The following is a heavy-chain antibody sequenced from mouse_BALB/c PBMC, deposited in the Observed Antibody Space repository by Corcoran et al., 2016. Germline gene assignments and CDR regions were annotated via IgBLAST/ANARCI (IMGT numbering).Heavy chain of an antibody. Sequence: EVQLQQSGAELVKPGASVKLYCTASGFNIKDTYMHWVKQRPEQGLEWIGRIDPANGNTKYDPKFQGKATITADTSSNTAYLQLSSLTSEDTAVYYCARWGPYGNYAFAYWGQGTLVTVSA. D-gene: IGHD2-1*01. CDR2: IDPANGNT. CDR3: ARWGPYGNYAFAY. V-gene: IGHV14-3*02. CDR1: GFNIKDTY. J-gene: IGHJ3*01.